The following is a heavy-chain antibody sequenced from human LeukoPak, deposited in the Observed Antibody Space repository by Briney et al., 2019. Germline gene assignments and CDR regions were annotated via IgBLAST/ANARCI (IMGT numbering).Heavy chain of an antibody. CDR1: GYTFTSYA. D-gene: IGHD4-23*01. CDR3: ARDGTVAGYDYGMDV. J-gene: IGHJ6*02. Sequence: ASVKVSCKASGYTFTSYATHWVRQAPGQRLEWMGWINAGNGNTKYSQKFQGRVTITRDTSASTAYMELSSLRSEDTAVYYCARDGTVAGYDYGMDVWGQGTTVTVSS. V-gene: IGHV1-3*01. CDR2: INAGNGNT.